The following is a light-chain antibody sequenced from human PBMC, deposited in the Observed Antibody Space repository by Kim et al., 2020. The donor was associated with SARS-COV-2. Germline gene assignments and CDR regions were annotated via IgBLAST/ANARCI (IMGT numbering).Light chain of an antibody. CDR2: GAS. V-gene: IGKV3-20*01. J-gene: IGKJ1*01. Sequence: SPGERATLSCRASQSVSSSYLAWYQQRPGQAPRLLIYGASSRATGIPDRFSGSGSGTDFTLTISRLEPEDFAVFYCQHFDNSPVTFGQGTKVEIK. CDR1: QSVSSSY. CDR3: QHFDNSPVT.